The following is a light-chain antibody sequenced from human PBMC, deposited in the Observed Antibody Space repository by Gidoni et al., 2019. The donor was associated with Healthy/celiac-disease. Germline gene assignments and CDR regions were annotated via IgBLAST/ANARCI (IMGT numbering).Light chain of an antibody. CDR1: QSISSY. CDR3: QQSYSTPPYT. J-gene: IGKJ2*01. V-gene: IGKV1-39*01. Sequence: DIQMPQSPSSLSASVGDRVTITCRASQSISSYLNWYQQKPGKAPKLLIYAASSLKSGVPSSFSGSGSATDFTLTISSLQPEDVVTDYCQQSYSTPPYTFGQGTKLEIK. CDR2: AAS.